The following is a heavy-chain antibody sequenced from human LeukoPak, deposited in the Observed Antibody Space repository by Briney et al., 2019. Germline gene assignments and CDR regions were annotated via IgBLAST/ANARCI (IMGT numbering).Heavy chain of an antibody. D-gene: IGHD2-15*01. CDR2: IYHSGST. J-gene: IGHJ3*02. V-gene: IGHV4-30-2*01. Sequence: PSETLSLTCAVSGGSISSGGYSWSWIRQPPGKGLEWIGYIYHSGSTYYNPSLKSRVTISVDRSKNQFSLKLSSVTAADTAVYYCARGVVVAALYDAFDIWGQGTMVTVSS. CDR1: GGSISSGGYS. CDR3: ARGVVVAALYDAFDI.